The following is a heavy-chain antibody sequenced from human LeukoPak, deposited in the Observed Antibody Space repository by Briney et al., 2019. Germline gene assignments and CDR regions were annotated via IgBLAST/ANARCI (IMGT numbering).Heavy chain of an antibody. V-gene: IGHV1-69*01. D-gene: IGHD1-26*01. Sequence: SVKVSCKASGGTFSSYAISWVRQAPGQGLEWMGGIIPIFGTANYAQKFQGRVTITADESTSTAYMELSSLRSEDTAVYYCATILPDSGSYYFTGAFDIWGQGTMVTVSS. CDR3: ATILPDSGSYYFTGAFDI. J-gene: IGHJ3*02. CDR2: IIPIFGTA. CDR1: GGTFSSYA.